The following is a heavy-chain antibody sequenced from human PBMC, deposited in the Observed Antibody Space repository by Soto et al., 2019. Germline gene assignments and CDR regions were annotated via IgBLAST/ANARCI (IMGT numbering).Heavy chain of an antibody. Sequence: GGSLRLSCAASGFTFSSYGMHWVRQAPGKGLEWVAVIWYDGSNKYYADSVKGRFTISRDNSKNTLYLQMNSLRAEDTAVYYCARVAPGTMVRGVIISTRGYYGMDVWGPGTTVTVSS. J-gene: IGHJ6*02. D-gene: IGHD3-10*01. CDR1: GFTFSSYG. CDR3: ARVAPGTMVRGVIISTRGYYGMDV. V-gene: IGHV3-33*01. CDR2: IWYDGSNK.